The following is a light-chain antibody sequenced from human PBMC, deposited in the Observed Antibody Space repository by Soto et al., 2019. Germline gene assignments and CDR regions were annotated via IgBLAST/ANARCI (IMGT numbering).Light chain of an antibody. J-gene: IGKJ4*01. V-gene: IGKV3-11*01. Sequence: EIVLTQSPATLSLSPGERATLSCRASQSVSSYLAWYQQKPGQAPRLLIYDASNRATGIPDRFSGSGSGTDFTLTISSLEPEDFAVYYCQQRSNWPPTFGGGTKV. CDR1: QSVSSY. CDR3: QQRSNWPPT. CDR2: DAS.